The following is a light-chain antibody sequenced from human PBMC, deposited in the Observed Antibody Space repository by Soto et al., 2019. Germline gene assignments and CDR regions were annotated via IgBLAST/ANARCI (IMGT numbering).Light chain of an antibody. CDR2: VNT. J-gene: IGLJ3*02. Sequence: QAVVTQPPSVSGAPGQRVTISCTGSSSNIGAGYEVNWYQQLPGTAPKLLIYVNTNRPSGVPDRFSGSKSGTSASLAITGLQAEDEGDYYCQSYDSSLSVVFGGGTKLTVL. CDR1: SSNIGAGYE. V-gene: IGLV1-40*01. CDR3: QSYDSSLSVV.